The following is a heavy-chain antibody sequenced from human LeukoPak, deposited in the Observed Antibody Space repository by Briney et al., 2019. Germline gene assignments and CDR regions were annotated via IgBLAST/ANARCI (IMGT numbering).Heavy chain of an antibody. D-gene: IGHD6-6*01. J-gene: IGHJ6*03. Sequence: SETLSLTCTVSGGSISSYYWSWIRQPPGKGLEWIGYIHYSGSTNYNPSLKSRVTISVDTSKNQFSLKLSSVTAADTAVYYCARERIAARPGYYYYYMDVWGKGTTVTVSS. CDR3: ARERIAARPGYYYYYMDV. V-gene: IGHV4-59*01. CDR1: GGSISSYY. CDR2: IHYSGST.